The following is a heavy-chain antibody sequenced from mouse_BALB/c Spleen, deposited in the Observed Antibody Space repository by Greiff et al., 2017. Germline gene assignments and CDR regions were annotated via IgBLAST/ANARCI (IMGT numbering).Heavy chain of an antibody. CDR3: ARDFNGRFAY. J-gene: IGHJ3*01. Sequence: EVKLVESGGGLVQPGGSLKLSCAASGFTFSSYGMSWVRQTPDKRLELVATINSNGGSTYYPDSVKGRFTISRDNAKNTLYLQMSSLKSEDTAMYYCARDFNGRFAYWGQGTLVTVSA. V-gene: IGHV5-6-3*01. CDR1: GFTFSSYG. CDR2: INSNGGST. D-gene: IGHD1-1*02.